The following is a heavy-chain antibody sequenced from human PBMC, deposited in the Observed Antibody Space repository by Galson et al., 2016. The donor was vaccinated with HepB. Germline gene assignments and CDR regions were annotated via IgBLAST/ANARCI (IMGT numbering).Heavy chain of an antibody. Sequence: SETLSLTCTVSGASVSSSYWSWIRQPPGKGLEWIGYIYNSGSRDYNPSLKSRVTISVDTSKHQFSLTLNSVTAADTAVYYCARDRYHSGAWFDPWGQGTLVTVAS. CDR3: ARDRYHSGAWFDP. CDR2: IYNSGSR. J-gene: IGHJ5*02. V-gene: IGHV4-4*08. D-gene: IGHD6-19*01. CDR1: GASVSSSY.